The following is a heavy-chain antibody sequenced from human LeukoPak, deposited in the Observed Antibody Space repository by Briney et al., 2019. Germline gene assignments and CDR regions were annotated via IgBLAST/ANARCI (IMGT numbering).Heavy chain of an antibody. V-gene: IGHV3-23*01. CDR3: SRSSSWYFPFDY. J-gene: IGHJ4*02. Sequence: GGSLRLSCAASGFIFGNDDMNWVRQAPGKGLEWVSGISGDADRTHYAGSVKGRFTISRDNSKNTLSQQMNSLRAEDTALYYCSRSSSWYFPFDYWGQGTLVTVSS. CDR2: ISGDADRT. D-gene: IGHD6-13*01. CDR1: GFIFGNDD.